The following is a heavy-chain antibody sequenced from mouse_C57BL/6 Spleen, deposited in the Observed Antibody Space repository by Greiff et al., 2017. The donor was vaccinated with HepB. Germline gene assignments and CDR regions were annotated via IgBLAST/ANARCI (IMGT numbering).Heavy chain of an antibody. CDR2: IDPEDGDT. CDR3: ARSENYGSSYEYY. Sequence: VQLQQSGAELVKPGASVKLSCTASGFNIKDYYMHWVKQRTEQGLEWIGRIDPEDGDTKYAPKFQGKATITADTSSNTAYLQLSSLTSEDTAVYYCARSENYGSSYEYYWGQGTTLTVSS. V-gene: IGHV14-2*01. J-gene: IGHJ2*01. D-gene: IGHD1-1*01. CDR1: GFNIKDYY.